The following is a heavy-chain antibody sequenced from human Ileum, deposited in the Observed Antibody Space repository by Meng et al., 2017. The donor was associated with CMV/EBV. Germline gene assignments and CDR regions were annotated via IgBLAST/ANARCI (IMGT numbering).Heavy chain of an antibody. CDR1: AFTFTNYT. CDR3: EGQRGSSPFGF. Sequence: GESLKISCAASAFTFTNYTMNWVRQAPGEGLEWVACINEHGSEKYYVDSVKGRFTVSRDNAKNSLHLQMDSLRGDDTAVYYCEGQRGSSPFGFWGQGTLVTVSS. D-gene: IGHD3-16*01. V-gene: IGHV3-7*01. CDR2: INEHGSEK. J-gene: IGHJ4*02.